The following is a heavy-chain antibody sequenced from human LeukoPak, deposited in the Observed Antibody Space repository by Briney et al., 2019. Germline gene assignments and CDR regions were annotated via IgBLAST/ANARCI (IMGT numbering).Heavy chain of an antibody. CDR2: IYYSGST. CDR1: GDSISSYY. Sequence: PSETLSLTCNVSGDSISSYYWSWLRQPPGKELQWIGYIYYSGSTKYNPSLQSRVTLSVDTSKNLFFLNMNSMTAADTAVYYCARGDGYYPDYWGPGTLVTVSS. J-gene: IGHJ4*02. V-gene: IGHV4-59*01. CDR3: ARGDGYYPDY. D-gene: IGHD3-22*01.